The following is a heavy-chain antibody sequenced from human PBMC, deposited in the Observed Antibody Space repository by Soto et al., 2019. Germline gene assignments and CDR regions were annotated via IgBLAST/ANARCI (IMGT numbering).Heavy chain of an antibody. CDR2: ISSSGSSI. CDR3: ARVRFGEWGYAMDV. CDR1: GLTFSDCY. Sequence: QVQLVESGGGLVKPGGSLRLSCEASGLTFSDCYMNWIRQAPGKGLEWVSYISSSGSSINYAGSVKGRFTISRDNAKNSLYLQMNSLRAEDTAMYYCARVRFGEWGYAMDVWGQGTTVIVSS. J-gene: IGHJ6*02. V-gene: IGHV3-11*01. D-gene: IGHD3-10*01.